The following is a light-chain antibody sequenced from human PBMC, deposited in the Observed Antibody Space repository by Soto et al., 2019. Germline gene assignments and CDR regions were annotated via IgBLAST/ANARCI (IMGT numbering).Light chain of an antibody. J-gene: IGKJ3*01. CDR3: QQRTNWPRSFT. CDR1: ESVSSY. Sequence: EIVWTQSPATLSLSPGERATLSCRASESVSSYLAWYQQKPGQAPSLLIYDTSNRAAGIPARFSGSGSGTDFTLTISSLEPEDFAVYYCQQRTNWPRSFTFGPGTKVDIK. CDR2: DTS. V-gene: IGKV3-11*01.